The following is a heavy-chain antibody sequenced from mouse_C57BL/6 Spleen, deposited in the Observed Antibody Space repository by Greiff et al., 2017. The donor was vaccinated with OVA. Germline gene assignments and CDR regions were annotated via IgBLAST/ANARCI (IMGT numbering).Heavy chain of an antibody. J-gene: IGHJ2*01. CDR3: ARETAQATRYFDY. CDR2: IYPRSGNT. CDR1: GYTFTSYG. D-gene: IGHD3-2*02. V-gene: IGHV1-81*01. Sequence: VQGVESGAELARPGASVKLSCKASGYTFTSYGISWVKQRTGQGLEWIGEIYPRSGNTYYNEKFKGKATLTADKSSSTAYMELRSLTSEDSAVYFCARETAQATRYFDYWGQGTTLTVSS.